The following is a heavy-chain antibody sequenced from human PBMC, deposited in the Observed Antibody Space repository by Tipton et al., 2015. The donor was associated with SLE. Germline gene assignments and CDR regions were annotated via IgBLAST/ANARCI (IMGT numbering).Heavy chain of an antibody. V-gene: IGHV3-7*01. CDR1: GGSFSDYY. CDR2: IKENGSEK. CDR3: ARLPATGTGANFDY. Sequence: GSLRLSCAVYGGSFSDYYWSWVRQPPGKGLEWVANIKENGSEKYYVDSVKGRFTISRDNARNSLYLQMNSLRAEDTAVYYCARLPATGTGANFDYWGQGALVTVSS. J-gene: IGHJ4*02. D-gene: IGHD6-13*01.